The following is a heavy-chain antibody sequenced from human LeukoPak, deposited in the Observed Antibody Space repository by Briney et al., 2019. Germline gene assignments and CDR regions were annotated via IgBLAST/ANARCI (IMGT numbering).Heavy chain of an antibody. CDR2: ISSSSSYI. Sequence: GGSLRLSCAASGFTFSSYSMNWVRQAPGKGLEWVSSISSSSSYISYADSVKGRFTISRDNAKNSLYLQMNSLRAEDTAVYYCARAGGWFGDYAFDIWGQGTMVT. CDR1: GFTFSSYS. CDR3: ARAGGWFGDYAFDI. V-gene: IGHV3-21*01. J-gene: IGHJ3*02. D-gene: IGHD3-10*01.